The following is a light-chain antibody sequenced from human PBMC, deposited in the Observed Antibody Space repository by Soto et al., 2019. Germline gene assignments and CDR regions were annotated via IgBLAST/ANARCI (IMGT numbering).Light chain of an antibody. CDR3: GAWESSLNPYV. Sequence: VLTQPPSVSAAPGQKVIISCSGSSFNIGNNYVSWYQQLPGTAPKLLIYDNNKRPSGIPDRFSGSKSGTSATLAITGLQTADEADYYCGAWESSLNPYVFGTGTKVTVL. V-gene: IGLV1-51*01. CDR1: SFNIGNNY. J-gene: IGLJ1*01. CDR2: DNN.